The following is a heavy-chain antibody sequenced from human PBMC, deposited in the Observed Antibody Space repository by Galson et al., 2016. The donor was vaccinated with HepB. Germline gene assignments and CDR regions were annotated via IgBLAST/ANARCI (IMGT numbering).Heavy chain of an antibody. D-gene: IGHD1-1*01. J-gene: IGHJ4*02. V-gene: IGHV3-74*01. CDR2: INSDGSST. CDR3: ARSEGATSTRALDY. Sequence: SLRLSCAASGFSFSSYWMHWVRQAPGKGLVWVSRINSDGSSTSYADSVKGRFTISRDNAKNTLCLQMNSLRAEDTAMYYCARSEGATSTRALDYWGREPWSPSPQ. CDR1: GFSFSSYW.